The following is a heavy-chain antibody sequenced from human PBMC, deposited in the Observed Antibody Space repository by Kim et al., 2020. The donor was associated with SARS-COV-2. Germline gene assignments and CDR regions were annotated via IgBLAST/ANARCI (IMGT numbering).Heavy chain of an antibody. CDR3: ARDLIQWFGELLSSYGMDV. CDR1: GYTFTCYY. J-gene: IGHJ6*02. D-gene: IGHD3-10*01. CDR2: INPNSGGT. V-gene: IGHV1-2*02. Sequence: ASVKVSCKASGYTFTCYYMHWVRQAPGQGLEWMGWINPNSGGTNYAQKFQGRVTMTRDTSISTAYMELSRLRSDDTAVYYCARDLIQWFGELLSSYGMDVWGQGTTVTVSS.